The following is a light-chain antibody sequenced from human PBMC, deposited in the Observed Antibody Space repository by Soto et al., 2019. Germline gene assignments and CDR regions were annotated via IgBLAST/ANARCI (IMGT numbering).Light chain of an antibody. Sequence: QSALTQPASVSGSPGQSITISCTGTSSDVGSYNLVSWYQQHPGKAPKLMIYEGSKRPSGVSNRFCGSKSGNTASLTISGLQAEDEADYYCCSYAGSSTDVVFGGGTKLTVL. CDR1: SSDVGSYNL. CDR3: CSYAGSSTDVV. J-gene: IGLJ2*01. CDR2: EGS. V-gene: IGLV2-23*01.